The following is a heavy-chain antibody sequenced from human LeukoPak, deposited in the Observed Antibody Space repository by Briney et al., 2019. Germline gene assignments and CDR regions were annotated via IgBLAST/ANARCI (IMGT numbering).Heavy chain of an antibody. CDR2: NYYSGST. V-gene: IGHV4-30-4*08. D-gene: IGHD2-2*01. J-gene: IGHJ4*02. CDR1: GGSISSGDYY. Sequence: SETLSLTCTVSGGSISSGDYYWSWLRQPPGKGLEWIGYNYYSGSTYYNPSLKSRVTISVDTSKNQFSLKLSSVTAADTAVYYCARVDIVVVPAARGVFDYWGQGTLVTVSS. CDR3: ARVDIVVVPAARGVFDY.